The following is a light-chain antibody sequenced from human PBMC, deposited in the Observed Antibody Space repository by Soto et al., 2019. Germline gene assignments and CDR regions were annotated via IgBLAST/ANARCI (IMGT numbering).Light chain of an antibody. J-gene: IGLJ3*02. CDR1: SGHSTYA. CDR3: QTWGTGIWV. CDR2: INSDGRH. Sequence: QLVLTQSPSASASLGASVKLTCTLSSGHSTYAIAWHQQQPEKGPRYLMKINSDGRHIKGDGIPDRFSGSSSGAERYLTISSLQSEDEADYYCQTWGTGIWVFGGGTKVTVL. V-gene: IGLV4-69*01.